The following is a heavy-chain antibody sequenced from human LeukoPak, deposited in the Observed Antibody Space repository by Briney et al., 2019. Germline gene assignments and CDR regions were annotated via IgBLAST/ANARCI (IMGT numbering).Heavy chain of an antibody. Sequence: SETLSLTCTVSDGSITNYDWSWVRQPPGKGLEFIGHVHYRGTANYNPSLRSRVTISIDTSKKHFFLKLKSVTAADTAVYYCARWRLLQTLFDYWGQGTLVTVSS. J-gene: IGHJ4*02. CDR1: DGSITNYD. CDR3: ARWRLLQTLFDY. D-gene: IGHD2-15*01. CDR2: VHYRGTA. V-gene: IGHV4-59*01.